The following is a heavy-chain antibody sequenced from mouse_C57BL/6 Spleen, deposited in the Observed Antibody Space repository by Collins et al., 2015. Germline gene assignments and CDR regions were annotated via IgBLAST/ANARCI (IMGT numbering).Heavy chain of an antibody. CDR2: INTETGEP. Sequence: QIQLVQSGPELKKPGETVKISCKASGYTFTDYSMHWVKQAPGKGLKWMGWINTETGEPTYADDFKGRFAFSLETSASTAYLQINNLKNEDTATYFCARLMITTGYYAMDYWGQGTSVTVSS. V-gene: IGHV9-2-1*01. CDR3: ARLMITTGYYAMDY. D-gene: IGHD2-4*01. CDR1: GYTFTDYS. J-gene: IGHJ4*01.